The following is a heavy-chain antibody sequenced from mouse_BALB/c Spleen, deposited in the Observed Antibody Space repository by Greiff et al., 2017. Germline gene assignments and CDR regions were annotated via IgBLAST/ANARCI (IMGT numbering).Heavy chain of an antibody. D-gene: IGHD1-1*01. CDR3: ARYYGVSYGSYCYFDV. J-gene: IGHJ1*01. CDR1: GYTFTDYN. CDR2: IYPYNGGT. Sequence: VQLKQSGPELVKPGASVKISCKASGYTFTDYNMHWVKQSHGKSLEWIGYIYPYNGGTGYNQKFKSKATLTVDNSYSTAYMELRSLTSEDSAVYYCARYYGVSYGSYCYFDVWGAGTTVTVSS. V-gene: IGHV1S29*02.